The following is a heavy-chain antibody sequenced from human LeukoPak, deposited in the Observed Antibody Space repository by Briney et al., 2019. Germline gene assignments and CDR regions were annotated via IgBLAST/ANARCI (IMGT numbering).Heavy chain of an antibody. CDR2: ISYDGSNK. J-gene: IGHJ6*03. D-gene: IGHD6-19*01. Sequence: GGSLRLSCAASGFTFSSYGMHWVRQAPGKGLEWVAVISYDGSNKYYADSVKGRFTISRDNSKNTLYLQMNSLRAEDTAVYYCAKDKGGIAVAGIFGRGYYYYYMDVWGKGTTVTVSS. V-gene: IGHV3-30*18. CDR1: GFTFSSYG. CDR3: AKDKGGIAVAGIFGRGYYYYYMDV.